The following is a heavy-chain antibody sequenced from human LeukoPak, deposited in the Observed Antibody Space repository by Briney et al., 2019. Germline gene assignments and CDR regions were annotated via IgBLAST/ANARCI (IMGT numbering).Heavy chain of an antibody. CDR3: VRGDRRDF. V-gene: IGHV3-21*01. Sequence: GGSLRLSCAASGFTFRSYGMHWVRQAPGKGLEWVSSIDSSGVSTFCVASLRGRFTISRDNAKNSLYLQMNSLRAEDTAVYHCVRGDRRDFWGQGTLVTVSS. D-gene: IGHD3-16*01. J-gene: IGHJ4*02. CDR2: IDSSGVST. CDR1: GFTFRSYG.